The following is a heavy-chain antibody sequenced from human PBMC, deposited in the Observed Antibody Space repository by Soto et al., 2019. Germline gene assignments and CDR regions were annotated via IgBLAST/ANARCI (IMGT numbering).Heavy chain of an antibody. CDR1: GDTFSSYA. V-gene: IGHV1-69*08. CDR2: IITVLGTT. D-gene: IGHD2-21*01. CDR3: ARRRYCCYDCYHKHYYGMDV. J-gene: IGHJ6*02. Sequence: HVQLVQSGAELKKTGSSVKVSCRASGDTFSSYAVNWVRQAPGRGLEWRGRIITVLGTTDYAQNFKGRLPITADKSTKTVSMELISLRPADTAVYYCARRRYCCYDCYHKHYYGMDVWGQGTTVTVAS.